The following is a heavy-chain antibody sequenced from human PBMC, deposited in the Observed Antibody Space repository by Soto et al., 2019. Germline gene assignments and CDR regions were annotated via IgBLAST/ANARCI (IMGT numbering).Heavy chain of an antibody. V-gene: IGHV1-24*01. J-gene: IGHJ3*02. CDR2: FDPEDGET. D-gene: IGHD3-3*01. Sequence: APVKVSCKVSGYTLTELSMHWVRQAPGKGLEWMGGFDPEDGETIYAQKFQGRVTMTEDTSTDTAYMELSSLRSEDTAVYYCATVNTIFGVVIIPPMAFDIWGQGTMVTVSS. CDR1: GYTLTELS. CDR3: ATVNTIFGVVIIPPMAFDI.